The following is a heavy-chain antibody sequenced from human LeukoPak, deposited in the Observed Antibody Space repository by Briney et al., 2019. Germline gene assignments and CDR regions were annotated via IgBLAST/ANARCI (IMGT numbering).Heavy chain of an antibody. CDR2: ISWDGGST. J-gene: IGHJ4*02. CDR1: GFTFDDYA. CDR3: AKGDYVWGSYRYTLDY. D-gene: IGHD3-16*02. Sequence: GGSLRLSCAASGFTFDDYAMHWVRQAPGKGLEWVSLISWDGGSTYYADSVKGRFTISRDNSKNSLYLQMNSLRAEDTALYYCAKGDYVWGSYRYTLDYWGQGTLVTVSS. V-gene: IGHV3-43D*03.